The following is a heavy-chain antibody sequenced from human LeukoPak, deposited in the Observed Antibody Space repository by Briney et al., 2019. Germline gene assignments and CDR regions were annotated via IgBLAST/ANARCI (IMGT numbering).Heavy chain of an antibody. CDR2: IWYDGSNK. J-gene: IGHJ4*02. D-gene: IGHD3-10*01. Sequence: GRSLRLSCAASGFTFSTYGMHWVRQAPGKGLEWVAVIWYDGSNKYYADSVKGRFTISRDNSKNTLYLQMNSLRAEDTAVYYCAREVGYFDYWGQGTLVTVSS. CDR1: GFTFSTYG. V-gene: IGHV3-33*01. CDR3: AREVGYFDY.